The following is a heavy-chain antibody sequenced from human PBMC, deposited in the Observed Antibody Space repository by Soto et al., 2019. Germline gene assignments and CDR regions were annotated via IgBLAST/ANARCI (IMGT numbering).Heavy chain of an antibody. CDR2: INPSSGSI. J-gene: IGHJ4*02. CDR1: GYIFSNYY. D-gene: IGHD2-15*01. Sequence: ASVKVSCKASGYIFSNYYVHWVRQAPGQGLEWMGIINPSSGSISYAQKFQGRVTMTRDTSTSTVYMELSSLRSEDAAVYYCAREWGYCSGGSCYGGPSNWGQGTLVTVSS. CDR3: AREWGYCSGGSCYGGPSN. V-gene: IGHV1-46*03.